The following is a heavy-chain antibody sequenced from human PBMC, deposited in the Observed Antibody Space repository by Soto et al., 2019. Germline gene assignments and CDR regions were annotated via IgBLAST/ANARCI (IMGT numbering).Heavy chain of an antibody. CDR1: GGSISTYY. J-gene: IGHJ4*02. D-gene: IGHD1-1*01. CDR2: IYTRGST. V-gene: IGHV4-4*07. Sequence: LSETLSLTCTVSGGSISTYYWSWIRQPAGKGLEWIGLIYTRGSTNYNPSLKSRVTMSVDTSKNQFSLQLSSVSAADTAVYYCARSNGDNSPVDYWGQGTLVTVSS. CDR3: ARSNGDNSPVDY.